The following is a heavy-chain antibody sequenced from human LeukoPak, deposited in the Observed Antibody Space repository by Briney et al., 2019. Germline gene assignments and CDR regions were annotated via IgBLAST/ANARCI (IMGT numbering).Heavy chain of an antibody. J-gene: IGHJ4*02. CDR1: GFTFSSYA. V-gene: IGHV3-23*01. D-gene: IGHD3-22*01. CDR3: AKSDTYYYDSSGYYYEFIPYYSDY. Sequence: GGSLRLSCAASGFTFSSYAMSWVRQAPGKGLEWVSAISGSGGSTYYADSVKGRFTISRDNSKNTLYLQMNSLRAEDTAVYYCAKSDTYYYDSSGYYYEFIPYYSDYWGQGTLVTVSS. CDR2: ISGSGGST.